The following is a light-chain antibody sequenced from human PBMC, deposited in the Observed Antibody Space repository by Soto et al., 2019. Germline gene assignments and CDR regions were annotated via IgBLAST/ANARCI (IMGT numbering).Light chain of an antibody. Sequence: QSALTQPASVSGSPGQSITISCTGTTSDLGGYNYVSWYQQHPGKVPKLMIYEVSNRPSGVSNRFPGSKSGNTASLTISGLQAEDEAAYYCFSYTTSSAPYVFGTGTKVTVL. J-gene: IGLJ1*01. CDR2: EVS. CDR1: TSDLGGYNY. CDR3: FSYTTSSAPYV. V-gene: IGLV2-14*01.